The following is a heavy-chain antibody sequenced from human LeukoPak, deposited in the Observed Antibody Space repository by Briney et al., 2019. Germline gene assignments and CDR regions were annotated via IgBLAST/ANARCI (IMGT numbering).Heavy chain of an antibody. CDR1: GFTFSSYG. D-gene: IGHD2-2*03. V-gene: IGHV3-30*18. CDR3: AKDWMSV. Sequence: GGSLRLSCAASGFTFSSYGMHWVRQAPGKGLEWVAVISYDGSNKYYADSVKGRFTISRDNSKNTLYLQMNSLRAEDTAVYYCAKDWMSVWGQGTTVTASS. J-gene: IGHJ6*02. CDR2: ISYDGSNK.